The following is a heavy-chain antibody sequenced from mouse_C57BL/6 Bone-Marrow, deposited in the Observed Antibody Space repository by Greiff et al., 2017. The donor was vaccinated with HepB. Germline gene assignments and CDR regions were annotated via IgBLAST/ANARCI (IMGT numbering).Heavy chain of an antibody. V-gene: IGHV1-15*01. CDR2: IDPETGGT. Sequence: QVQLKQSGAELVRPGASVTLSCKASGYTFTDYEMHWVKQTPVHGLEWIGAIDPETGGTAYNQKFKGKAILTADKSSSTAYMELRSLTSEDSAVYYCTRKYDYQAWFAYWGQGTLVTVSA. CDR1: GYTFTDYE. CDR3: TRKYDYQAWFAY. J-gene: IGHJ3*01. D-gene: IGHD2-4*01.